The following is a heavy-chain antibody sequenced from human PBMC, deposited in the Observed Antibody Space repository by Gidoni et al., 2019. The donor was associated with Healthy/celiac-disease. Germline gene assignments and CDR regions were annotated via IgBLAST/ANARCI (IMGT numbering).Heavy chain of an antibody. Sequence: QVQLVQSGAEVKKPGASVKVSCKASGYTFTSYYMHWVRQAPGQGLEWMGIINPSGGSTSYAQKFQGRVTMTRDTSTSTVYMELSSLRSEDTAVYYCAREGGYYYDSSGYYYTRPRNGYYYSGMDVWGQGTTVTVSS. CDR2: INPSGGST. CDR1: GYTFTSYY. V-gene: IGHV1-46*01. J-gene: IGHJ6*02. D-gene: IGHD3-22*01. CDR3: AREGGYYYDSSGYYYTRPRNGYYYSGMDV.